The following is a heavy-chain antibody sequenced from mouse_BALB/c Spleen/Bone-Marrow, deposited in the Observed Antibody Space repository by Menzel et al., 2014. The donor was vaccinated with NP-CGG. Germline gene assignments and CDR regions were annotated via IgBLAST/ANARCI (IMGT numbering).Heavy chain of an antibody. CDR2: INPYNDDT. D-gene: IGHD2-2*01. CDR3: ARSLYGYDWYFDV. V-gene: IGHV1-14*01. CDR1: GYTFTSYV. Sequence: VQLQQSGPELVKPGASVKMSCEASGYTFTSYVVHWVKQKPGQGLEWIGNINPYNDDTMYNEKFKGKATLTSDKSSSTAYMELSSLTSEDSAVYYCARSLYGYDWYFDVWGAGTTVTVSS. J-gene: IGHJ1*01.